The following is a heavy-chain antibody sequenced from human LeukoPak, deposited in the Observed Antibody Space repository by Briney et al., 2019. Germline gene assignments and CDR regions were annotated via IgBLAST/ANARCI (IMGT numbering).Heavy chain of an antibody. CDR2: IIPIFGTA. D-gene: IGHD6-19*01. V-gene: IGHV1-69*13. J-gene: IGHJ4*02. CDR3: ARRERAVAGTSHFDY. CDR1: GGTFSSYA. Sequence: TVKVSCKASGGTFSSYAISWVRQAPGQGLEWMGGIIPIFGTANYAQKFQGRVTITADESTSTAYMELSSLRSEDTAVYYCARRERAVAGTSHFDYWGQGTLVTVSS.